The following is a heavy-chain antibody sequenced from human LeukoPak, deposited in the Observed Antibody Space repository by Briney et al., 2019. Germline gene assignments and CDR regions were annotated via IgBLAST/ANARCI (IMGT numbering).Heavy chain of an antibody. CDR2: IYYSGST. Sequence: SETLSLTCTVSGGSISSSSYYWGWIRQPPGKGLEWIGSIYYSGSTYYNPSLKSRVTISVDTSKNQFSLKLSSVTAADTAVYYCARLRDILTAYYFDYWGQGTLVTVSS. J-gene: IGHJ4*02. CDR1: GGSISSSSYY. V-gene: IGHV4-39*07. D-gene: IGHD3-9*01. CDR3: ARLRDILTAYYFDY.